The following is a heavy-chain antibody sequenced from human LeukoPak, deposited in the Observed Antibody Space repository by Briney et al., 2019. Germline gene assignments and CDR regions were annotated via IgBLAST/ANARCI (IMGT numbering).Heavy chain of an antibody. V-gene: IGHV4-59*01. D-gene: IGHD4-17*01. CDR2: IYYSGST. CDR3: ARGRLRFPDY. CDR1: GGSIKSYY. Sequence: SETLSLTCTVSGGSIKSYYWNWIRQPPGKGLEWIGYIYYSGSTNYNPSLKSRVTISVDTSKNQFSLKLSSVTAADTAVYYCARGRLRFPDYWGQGTLVTVSS. J-gene: IGHJ4*02.